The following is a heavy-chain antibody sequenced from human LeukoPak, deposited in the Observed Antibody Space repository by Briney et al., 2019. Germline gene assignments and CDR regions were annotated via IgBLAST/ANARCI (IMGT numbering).Heavy chain of an antibody. V-gene: IGHV4-39*01. Sequence: PSETLSLTCTVSGGSITSSSYYWGWIRQSPGQGLEWIGSSYYSGRTYYNPSLKSRVTISADTSKNQFSLKLRSVTATDTAVYYCASPRGDYGGNVGYWGQGTLVTVSS. J-gene: IGHJ4*02. D-gene: IGHD4-23*01. CDR1: GGSITSSSYY. CDR3: ASPRGDYGGNVGY. CDR2: SYYSGRT.